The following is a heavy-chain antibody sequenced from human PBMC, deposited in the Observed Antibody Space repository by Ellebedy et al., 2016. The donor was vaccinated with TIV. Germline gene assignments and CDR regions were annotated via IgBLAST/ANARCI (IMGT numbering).Heavy chain of an antibody. CDR2: LYWNDAE. D-gene: IGHD1-26*01. J-gene: IGHJ4*02. CDR3: AHSQSSGNFDY. CDR1: GFSLNTRGVG. Sequence: SGPTLVXPPQTLTLTCTFSGFSLNTRGVGVAWIRQPPGKALEWLAILYWNDAEHYIPSLRSRLSITKDTSRNRVTLRMTNMDPADAGTYFCAHSQSSGNFDYWGQGTPVTVSS. V-gene: IGHV2-5*01.